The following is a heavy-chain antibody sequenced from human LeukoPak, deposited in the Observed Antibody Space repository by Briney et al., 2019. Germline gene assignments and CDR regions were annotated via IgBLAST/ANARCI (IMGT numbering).Heavy chain of an antibody. V-gene: IGHV4-30-4*08. CDR3: ARYYYGSGSYYFDY. Sequence: LRLSCAASGFTVSTNYMSWIRQPPGKGLEWIGYIYYSGSTYYNPSLKSRVTISVDTSKNQFSLKLSSVTVADTAVYYCARYYYGSGSYYFDYWGQGTLVTVSS. D-gene: IGHD3-10*01. CDR1: GFTVSTNY. J-gene: IGHJ4*02. CDR2: IYYSGST.